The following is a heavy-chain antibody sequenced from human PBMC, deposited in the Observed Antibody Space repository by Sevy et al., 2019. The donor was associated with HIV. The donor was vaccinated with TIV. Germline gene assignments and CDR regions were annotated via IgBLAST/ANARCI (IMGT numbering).Heavy chain of an antibody. J-gene: IGHJ6*03. D-gene: IGHD3-10*01. CDR3: ARDKTGSGRYYYYYMDV. CDR2: IKEDGSEK. CDR1: GFTFSNYW. V-gene: IGHV3-7*03. Sequence: GGSLRLSCAASGFTFSNYWMSWVRQAPGKGLEWVANIKEDGSEKYYVDSVKGRFTISRDNAKNSLYLQMNSLRAEETAVYSCARDKTGSGRYYYYYMDVWGKGTTVTVSS.